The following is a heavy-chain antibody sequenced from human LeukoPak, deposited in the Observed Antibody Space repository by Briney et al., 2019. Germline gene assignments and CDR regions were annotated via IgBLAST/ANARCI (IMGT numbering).Heavy chain of an antibody. D-gene: IGHD2-2*02. CDR1: GFTFSSYS. Sequence: GGSLRLSCAASGFTFSSYSMNWVRQAPGKGLEWVANIKQDGSEKYYVDSVKGRFTISRDNAKNSLYLQMNSLRAEDTAVYYCARVRWGTIPPDFDYWGQGTLVTVSS. CDR3: ARVRWGTIPPDFDY. J-gene: IGHJ4*02. CDR2: IKQDGSEK. V-gene: IGHV3-7*01.